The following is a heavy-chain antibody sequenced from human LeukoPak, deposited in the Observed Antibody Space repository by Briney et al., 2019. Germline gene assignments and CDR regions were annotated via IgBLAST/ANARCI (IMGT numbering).Heavy chain of an antibody. D-gene: IGHD6-13*01. J-gene: IGHJ4*02. CDR2: IRYDGSNK. Sequence: GGSLRLSCAASGFTFSSYGMHWVRQAPGKGLEWVAFIRYDGSNKYYADSVKGRFTISRDNSKNTLYLQMNSLRAEDTAVYYCAKGGPIAAAFYDYWGQGTLVTVSS. V-gene: IGHV3-30*02. CDR1: GFTFSSYG. CDR3: AKGGPIAAAFYDY.